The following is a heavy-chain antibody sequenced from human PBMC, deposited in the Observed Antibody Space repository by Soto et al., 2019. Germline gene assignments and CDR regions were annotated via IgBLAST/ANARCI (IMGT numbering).Heavy chain of an antibody. CDR3: ARCTTPYKWNYSDYYYYGMDV. Sequence: SETLSLTCTVSGGSISSYYWSWIRQPAGKGLEWIGRIYTSGSTNYNPSLKSRVTMSVDTSKNQFSLKLSSVTAADTAVYYCARCTTPYKWNYSDYYYYGMDVWGPGTTLTVSS. CDR2: IYTSGST. D-gene: IGHD1-7*01. J-gene: IGHJ6*02. CDR1: GGSISSYY. V-gene: IGHV4-4*07.